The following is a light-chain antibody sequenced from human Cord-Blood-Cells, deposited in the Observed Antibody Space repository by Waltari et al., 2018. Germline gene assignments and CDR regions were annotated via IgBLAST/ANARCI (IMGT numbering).Light chain of an antibody. J-gene: IGLJ1*01. CDR1: SSDVGGYNY. V-gene: IGLV2-14*01. CDR3: SSYTSSSTLYV. Sequence: QSALTQPASVSGSPGQSITISCTGTSSDVGGYNYVSWYQQHPGKAPKLMIYEVSNRSSWVSNRFSGSKAGNTASLTISGLQAEDEADYYCSSYTSSSTLYVFGTGTKVTVL. CDR2: EVS.